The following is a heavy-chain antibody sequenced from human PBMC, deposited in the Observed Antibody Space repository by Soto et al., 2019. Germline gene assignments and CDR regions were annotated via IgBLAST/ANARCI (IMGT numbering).Heavy chain of an antibody. V-gene: IGHV3-74*03. D-gene: IGHD1-7*01. CDR3: ARAGDWNYVQEF. CDR1: GLAFTHYR. CDR2: INLDGNRV. Sequence: EGSLRQSFATAGLAFTHYRIPCVRQPTGRGLEWVALINLDGNRVQYADSVKGRFTISRDNAKRTVFLQMNSLRDDDSAIYFCARAGDWNYVQEFWGQGT. J-gene: IGHJ4*02.